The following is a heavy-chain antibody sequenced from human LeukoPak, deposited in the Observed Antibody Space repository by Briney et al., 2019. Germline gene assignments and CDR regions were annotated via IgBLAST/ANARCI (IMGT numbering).Heavy chain of an antibody. CDR3: ARVKDWYFDL. J-gene: IGHJ2*01. CDR1: GGSISNFY. V-gene: IGHV4-59*01. CDR2: TYYRGST. Sequence: SETLSLTCNVSGGSISNFYWSWIRQSPGKGLEWIGRTYYRGSTTYNPSLTSRVTISVDTSNNQFSLKLTSVTAADTAVYYCARVKDWYFDLWGRGTLVAVSS.